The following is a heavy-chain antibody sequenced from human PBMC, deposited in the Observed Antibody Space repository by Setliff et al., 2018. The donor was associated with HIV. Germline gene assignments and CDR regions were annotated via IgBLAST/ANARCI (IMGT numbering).Heavy chain of an antibody. Sequence: SVKVSCKASGGTYSSYAISWVRQAPGQGLEWMGGIIPIFGTANYAQKSQGRVTITTDESTSTAYMELSSLRSEDTAVYYCARPADDYGDYTLKYWGQGTLVTVSS. J-gene: IGHJ4*02. D-gene: IGHD4-17*01. V-gene: IGHV1-69*05. CDR3: ARPADDYGDYTLKY. CDR2: IIPIFGTA. CDR1: GGTYSSYA.